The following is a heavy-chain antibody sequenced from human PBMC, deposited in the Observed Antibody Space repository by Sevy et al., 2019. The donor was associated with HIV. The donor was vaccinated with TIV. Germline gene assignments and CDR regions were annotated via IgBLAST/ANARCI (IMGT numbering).Heavy chain of an antibody. V-gene: IGHV3-23*01. D-gene: IGHD2-8*01. J-gene: IGHJ4*02. Sequence: GGSLRLSCATSGFPFNIYSMSWVRQAPGKGLEWVSTLYFGCGKIKYADSVKGRFTISRDNSENTLYLEMNSLRAEDTALYFCAREGGTKPHDNWGRGTLVTVSS. CDR1: GFPFNIYS. CDR2: LYFGCGKI. CDR3: AREGGTKPHDN.